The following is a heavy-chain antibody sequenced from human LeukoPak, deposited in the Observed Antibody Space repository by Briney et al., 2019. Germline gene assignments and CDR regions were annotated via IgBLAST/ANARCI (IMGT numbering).Heavy chain of an antibody. CDR3: ARPGSYCSGGGCYSAHAMDV. J-gene: IGHJ6*02. CDR2: MNPNSGDT. Sequence: ASVKVSCKASGYTFTSYEINWVRQAPGQGLGWMGWMNPNSGDTDYAQQFQGRVTLARNTSIRTAYMELSSLTSEDTAVYYCARPGSYCSGGGCYSAHAMDVWGQGTAVTVSS. CDR1: GYTFTSYE. V-gene: IGHV1-8*01. D-gene: IGHD2-15*01.